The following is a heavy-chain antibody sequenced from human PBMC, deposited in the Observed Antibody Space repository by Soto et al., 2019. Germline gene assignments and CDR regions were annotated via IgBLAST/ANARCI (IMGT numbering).Heavy chain of an antibody. CDR3: AAAYFGDYLRAFDI. Sequence: PGGSLRLSCAASGLTVSSNYMSWVRQAPGKGLEWVSVIYSGGTTYYAESVKGRFTITRDMSTSTAYMEMSSLRSEDTAVYYCAAAYFGDYLRAFDIWGQGTMVTVSS. D-gene: IGHD4-17*01. V-gene: IGHV3-53*01. CDR1: GLTVSSNY. CDR2: IYSGGTT. J-gene: IGHJ3*02.